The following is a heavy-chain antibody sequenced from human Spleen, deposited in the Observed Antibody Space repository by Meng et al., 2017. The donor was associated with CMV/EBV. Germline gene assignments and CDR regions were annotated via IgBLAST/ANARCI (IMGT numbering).Heavy chain of an antibody. V-gene: IGHV3-7*01. CDR2: IKQDGTEK. D-gene: IGHD3-10*01. Sequence: GSLRLSCAASGFTFNRYWMNWVRQAPGRGLEWVANIKQDGTEKYYVDSVKGRFTISRDNAKNSLYLQMSSLRAEDSAVYYCAGDQLLWFGELSFWGQGTPVTVSS. CDR1: GFTFNRYW. CDR3: AGDQLLWFGELSF. J-gene: IGHJ4*02.